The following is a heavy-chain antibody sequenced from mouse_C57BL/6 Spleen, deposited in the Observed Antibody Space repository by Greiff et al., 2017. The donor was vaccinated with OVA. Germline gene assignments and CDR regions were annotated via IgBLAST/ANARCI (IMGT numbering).Heavy chain of an antibody. J-gene: IGHJ4*01. V-gene: IGHV14-4*01. D-gene: IGHD1-1*01. CDR2: IDPENGDT. CDR3: TVITTVERAMDY. Sequence: EVKLMESGAELVRPGASVKLSCTASGFNIKDDYMHWVKQRPEQGLEWIGWIDPENGDTEYASKFQGKATITADTSSNTAYLQLSSLTSEDTAVYYCTVITTVERAMDYWGQGTSVTVSS. CDR1: GFNIKDDY.